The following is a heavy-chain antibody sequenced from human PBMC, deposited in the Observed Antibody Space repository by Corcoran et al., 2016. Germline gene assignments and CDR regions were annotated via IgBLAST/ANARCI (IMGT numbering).Heavy chain of an antibody. CDR2: IKSKTDGGTT. Sequence: EVQLVESGGGLVKPGGSLRLSCAASGFTFSNAWMSWVRQAPGKGLEWVGRIKSKTDGGTTDYAAPVKGRFTISRDDSKNTLYLQMNSLKTEDTAVYYCTTELLYYDFWSGYYTDHFDYWGQGTLVTVSS. D-gene: IGHD3-3*01. V-gene: IGHV3-15*01. CDR3: TTELLYYDFWSGYYTDHFDY. CDR1: GFTFSNAW. J-gene: IGHJ4*02.